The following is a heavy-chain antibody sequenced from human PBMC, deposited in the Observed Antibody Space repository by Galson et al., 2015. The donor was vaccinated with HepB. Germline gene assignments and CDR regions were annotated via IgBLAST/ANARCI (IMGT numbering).Heavy chain of an antibody. CDR3: ARDQGAKNYDILTGYYTENYYYYDMLV. Sequence: SCKASGYTFTGYSMHWVRQAPGQGLEWMGWINPNSGGTNYAQKFQGRVTMTRDTSVSTAYMELSRLRSDDTAVYYCARDQGAKNYDILTGYYTENYYYYDMLVSGQGTTVPASS. CDR1: GYTFTGYS. V-gene: IGHV1-2*02. CDR2: INPNSGGT. J-gene: IGHJ6*02. D-gene: IGHD3-9*01.